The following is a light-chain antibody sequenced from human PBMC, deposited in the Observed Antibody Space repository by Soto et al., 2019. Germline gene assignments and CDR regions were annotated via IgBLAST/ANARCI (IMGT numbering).Light chain of an antibody. Sequence: QSVLTQPPSASGTPGQRVTISCSGSSSNIGSNTVNWYQQLPGTAPKLLIYSNDQRPSGVPDRFSGSKSGTSASLAISGPQSEDEAEYYCAAWDDSLNGVEFGGGTKLTVL. V-gene: IGLV1-44*01. CDR1: SSNIGSNT. CDR2: SND. CDR3: AAWDDSLNGVE. J-gene: IGLJ2*01.